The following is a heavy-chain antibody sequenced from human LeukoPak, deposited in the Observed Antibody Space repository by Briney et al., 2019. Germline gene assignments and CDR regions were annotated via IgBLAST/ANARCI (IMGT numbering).Heavy chain of an antibody. CDR2: IKSDGSSK. Sequence: GGSLRLSCAASAFTFSSYWMHWVRHPPGKGLVWVSGIKSDGSSKSYADYAKGRFTISRDNAKNTLYLQMNSLRADDMAVYYWARAASCGGDCSSSYLQHWGQGTLVTVSS. CDR3: ARAASCGGDCSSSYLQH. CDR1: AFTFSSYW. D-gene: IGHD2-21*02. J-gene: IGHJ1*01. V-gene: IGHV3-74*01.